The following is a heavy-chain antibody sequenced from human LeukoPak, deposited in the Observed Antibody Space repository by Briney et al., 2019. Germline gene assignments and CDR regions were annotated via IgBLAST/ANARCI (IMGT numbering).Heavy chain of an antibody. Sequence: PSETLSLTCTVSGGSISSYYWSWIRQPPGKGLEWIGYIYYSGSTNYNPSLKSRVTISVDTSKNQFSLKLSSVTAADTAVYYCARAGASSGRYRVFDYWGQGTLVTVSS. J-gene: IGHJ4*02. CDR1: GGSISSYY. V-gene: IGHV4-59*01. CDR3: ARAGASSGRYRVFDY. D-gene: IGHD6-19*01. CDR2: IYYSGST.